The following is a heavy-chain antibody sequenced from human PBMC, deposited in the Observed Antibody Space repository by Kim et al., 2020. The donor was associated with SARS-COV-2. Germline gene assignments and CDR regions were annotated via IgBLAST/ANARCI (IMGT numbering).Heavy chain of an antibody. D-gene: IGHD3-10*01. CDR2: INHSGST. CDR3: ARVCYYGSGSSPGGDTQPCGYYGMDV. J-gene: IGHJ6*02. Sequence: SETLSLTCAVYGGSFSGYYWSWIRQPPGKGLEWIGEINHSGSTNYNPSLKSRVTISVDTSKNQFSLKLSSVTAADTAVYYCARVCYYGSGSSPGGDTQPCGYYGMDVWGQGTTVTVSS. CDR1: GGSFSGYY. V-gene: IGHV4-34*01.